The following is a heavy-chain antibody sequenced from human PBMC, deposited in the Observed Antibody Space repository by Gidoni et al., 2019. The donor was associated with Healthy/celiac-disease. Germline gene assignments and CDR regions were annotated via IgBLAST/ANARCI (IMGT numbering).Heavy chain of an antibody. Sequence: EVQLLESGGGLVQPGGSLRLSCAASGSTFSSYAMSWFRQAPGRGLEWVSAISGSGGSTYYADSVKGRFTISRDNSKNTLYLQMNSLRAEDTAVYYCAKDRDYYDSSGYNDYWGQGTLVTVSS. CDR3: AKDRDYYDSSGYNDY. V-gene: IGHV3-23*01. J-gene: IGHJ4*02. CDR2: ISGSGGST. CDR1: GSTFSSYA. D-gene: IGHD3-22*01.